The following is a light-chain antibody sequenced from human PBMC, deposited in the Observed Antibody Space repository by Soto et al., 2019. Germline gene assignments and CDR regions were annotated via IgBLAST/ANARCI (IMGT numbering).Light chain of an antibody. CDR3: QQYGGSPV. CDR2: VAS. V-gene: IGKV3-20*01. Sequence: EIVLTQSPGTLSLSPGERVTLSCRASQSVVSGYLAWYQQKPGQAHRLLIYVASSRATGIPDRFRGSGSGTDFPLIISSLEPEDFAVYYCQQYGGSPVFGQGTKVEIK. CDR1: QSVVSGY. J-gene: IGKJ1*01.